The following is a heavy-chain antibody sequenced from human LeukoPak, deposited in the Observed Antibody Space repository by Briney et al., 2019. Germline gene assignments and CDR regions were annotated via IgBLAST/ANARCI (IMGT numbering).Heavy chain of an antibody. J-gene: IGHJ4*02. CDR3: ARLNGSGYYYVAKPYYFDY. D-gene: IGHD3-22*01. CDR1: GGSISSSSYY. CDR2: IYYSGST. Sequence: PSETLSLTCTVSGGSISSSSYYWGWIRQPPGKGLEWIGSIYYSGSTYYNPSLKSRVTISVDTSKNQFSLKLSSVTAADTAVYYCARLNGSGYYYVAKPYYFDYWGQGTLVTVSS. V-gene: IGHV4-39*01.